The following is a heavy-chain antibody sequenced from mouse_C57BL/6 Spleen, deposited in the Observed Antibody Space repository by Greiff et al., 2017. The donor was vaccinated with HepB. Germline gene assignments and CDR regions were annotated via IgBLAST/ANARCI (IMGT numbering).Heavy chain of an antibody. CDR1: GYTFTDYE. Sequence: QVQLKESGAELVRPGASVTLSCKASGYTFTDYEMHWVKQTPVHGLEWIGAIDPETGGTAYNQKFKGKAILTADKSSSTAYMELRSLTSEDSAVYYCTRWGYYNFDYWGQGTTLTVSS. CDR2: IDPETGGT. CDR3: TRWGYYNFDY. V-gene: IGHV1-15*01. J-gene: IGHJ2*01. D-gene: IGHD2-3*01.